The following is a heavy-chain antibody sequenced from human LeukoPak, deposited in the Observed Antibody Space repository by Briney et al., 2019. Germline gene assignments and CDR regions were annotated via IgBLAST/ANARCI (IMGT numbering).Heavy chain of an antibody. CDR1: GGSISSYY. CDR2: IYYSGST. CDR3: ARVNKIWEYFDY. V-gene: IGHV4-59*01. J-gene: IGHJ4*02. D-gene: IGHD1-26*01. Sequence: PSETLSLTCTVSGGSISSYYWSWIRQPPGKGLEWIGYIYYSGSTNYSPSLKSRLTISLDTSKNQFSLKLSSVTAADTAVYFCARVNKIWEYFDYWGRGTLVTVSS.